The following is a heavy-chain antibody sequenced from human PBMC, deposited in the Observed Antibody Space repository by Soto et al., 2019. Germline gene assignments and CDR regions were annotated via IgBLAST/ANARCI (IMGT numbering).Heavy chain of an antibody. CDR2: IYYSGST. CDR1: GGSISSGGYY. Sequence: QVQLQESGPGLVKPSQTLSLTCTVSGGSISSGGYYWTWIRQHPEKGLEWIGYIYYSGSTHYNPSLKSRATISAGTSQNQFSLKLNSVTAADTAVYYCARDAGIWFGELSSSANYYYGMDVWGQGTTVTVSS. V-gene: IGHV4-31*03. D-gene: IGHD3-10*01. CDR3: ARDAGIWFGELSSSANYYYGMDV. J-gene: IGHJ6*02.